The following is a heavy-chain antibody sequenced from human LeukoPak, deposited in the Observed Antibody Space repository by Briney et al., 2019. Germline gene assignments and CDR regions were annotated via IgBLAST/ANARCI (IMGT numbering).Heavy chain of an antibody. CDR1: GGSISSYY. D-gene: IGHD2-2*01. CDR2: IYTSGST. V-gene: IGHV4-4*07. J-gene: IGHJ5*02. CDR3: ARHREKSSYYGVDWFDP. Sequence: KPSETLSLTCTVSGGSISSYYWSWIRQPAGKGLEWIGRIYTSGSTNYNPSLKSRVTMSVDTSKNQFSLKLSSVTAADTAVYYCARHREKSSYYGVDWFDPWGQGTLVTVSS.